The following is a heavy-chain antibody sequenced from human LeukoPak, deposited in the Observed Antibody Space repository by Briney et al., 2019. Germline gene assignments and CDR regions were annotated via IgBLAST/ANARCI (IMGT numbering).Heavy chain of an antibody. D-gene: IGHD6-19*01. CDR1: GFTFSSYA. CDR2: ISYDGSNK. CDR3: ARGQWLAQEDYYMDV. Sequence: AGGSLRLSCAASGFTFSSYAMHWVRQAPGKGLEWVAVISYDGSNKYYADSVKGRFTISRDNSKNTLYLQMNSLRAEDTAVYYCARGQWLAQEDYYMDVWGKGTTVTVSS. J-gene: IGHJ6*03. V-gene: IGHV3-30-3*01.